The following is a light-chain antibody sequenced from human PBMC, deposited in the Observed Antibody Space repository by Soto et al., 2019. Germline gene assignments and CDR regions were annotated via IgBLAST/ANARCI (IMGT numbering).Light chain of an antibody. V-gene: IGKV3-15*01. CDR3: QQYYTWSPAT. CDR1: QSVSSN. Sequence: EIVMTQSPATLSVSPGEPVTLSCRASQSVSSNLAWYQQKPGQPPRLLIYGASTRANRIPARFSGSGSGTEFTLTISSLQSEDFADYYCQQYYTWSPATFGGGTKVEIK. CDR2: GAS. J-gene: IGKJ4*01.